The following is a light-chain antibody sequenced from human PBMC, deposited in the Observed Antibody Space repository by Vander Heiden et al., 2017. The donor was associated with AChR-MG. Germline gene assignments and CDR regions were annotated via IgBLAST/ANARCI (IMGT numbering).Light chain of an antibody. J-gene: IGLJ2*01. CDR1: SSDVGGYNY. Sequence: QSALTQPPSASGSPGQSVTISCTGTSSDVGGYNYVLWFQPHPGKPPKLMLYGVKRRPSGVPGRFAGSKYGTTASTTGSGLQADDEAYDYCSSYTGSEKVVFGGGTKLTVL. CDR3: SSYTGSEKVV. CDR2: GVK. V-gene: IGLV2-8*01.